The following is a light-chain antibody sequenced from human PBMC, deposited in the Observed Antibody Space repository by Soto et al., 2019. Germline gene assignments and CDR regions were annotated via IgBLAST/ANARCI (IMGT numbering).Light chain of an antibody. V-gene: IGLV2-23*02. Sequence: QSALTQPASVSGSPGQSVTIPCTGTASDVENYNLVSWYQQHPGRAPKLIIYEVNKRPSGVSDRFSGSKSGNTASLTISGLQAEDEAEYYCCSYGDDVTVVFGTGTKLTVL. J-gene: IGLJ1*01. CDR2: EVN. CDR1: ASDVENYNL. CDR3: CSYGDDVTVV.